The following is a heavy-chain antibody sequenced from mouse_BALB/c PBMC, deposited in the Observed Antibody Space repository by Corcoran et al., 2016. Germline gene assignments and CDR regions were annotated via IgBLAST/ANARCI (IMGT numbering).Heavy chain of an antibody. CDR3: AKEGTFAY. CDR2: INPYNGAT. Sequence: EVQLQQSGPELVKPGASVKISCKASGYSFTGYYMHWVKQSHVKSLEWIGRINPYNGATSYNQNFKDKASLTVDKSSSTAYMELHSLTSEDSAVYYCAKEGTFAYWGQGTLVTVSA. V-gene: IGHV1-26*01. CDR1: GYSFTGYY. J-gene: IGHJ3*01.